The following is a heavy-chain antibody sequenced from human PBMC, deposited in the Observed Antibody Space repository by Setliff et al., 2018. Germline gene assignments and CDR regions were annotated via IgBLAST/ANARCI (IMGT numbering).Heavy chain of an antibody. Sequence: SSETLSLTCTVSGGSVNSGYDNWNWLRQPAGKGLEWIGHINRRGSTNFSPSLKSRVTISLDTSKNQFSLNLTSVTAADTAVYYSARASSGWYSAYYYYRDVWGKGTTVTVSS. CDR1: GGSVNSGYDN. V-gene: IGHV4-61*09. J-gene: IGHJ6*03. D-gene: IGHD6-19*01. CDR2: INRRGST. CDR3: ARASSGWYSAYYYYRDV.